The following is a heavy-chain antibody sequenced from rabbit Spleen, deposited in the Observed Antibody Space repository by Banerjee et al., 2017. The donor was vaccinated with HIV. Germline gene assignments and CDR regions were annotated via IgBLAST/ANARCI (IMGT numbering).Heavy chain of an antibody. V-gene: IGHV1S40*01. CDR2: IAGSSSGFT. CDR3: ARDLVGVIGWNFYL. J-gene: IGHJ4*01. Sequence: QSLEESGGGLVQPEGSLALTCKASGFSFSSSDYICWVRQAPGKGLEWISCIAGSSSGFTYSATWAKGRFTISKTSSTTVTLQMTSLTAADTATYFCARDLVGVIGWNFYLWGQGTLVTVS. CDR1: GFSFSSSDY. D-gene: IGHD1-1*01.